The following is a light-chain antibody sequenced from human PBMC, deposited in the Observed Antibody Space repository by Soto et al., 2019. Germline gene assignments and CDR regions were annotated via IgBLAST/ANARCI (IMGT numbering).Light chain of an antibody. Sequence: QSALTQPASVSGSPGQSITISCTGTSSDVGGYNYVSWYQQHPGKAPKLMIYHVSNRPSGVSNRFSGSKSGNTASLTISGLQAEDEADYYCSSYASSSTLYVFGAGTKLNVL. J-gene: IGLJ1*01. CDR1: SSDVGGYNY. CDR3: SSYASSSTLYV. V-gene: IGLV2-14*03. CDR2: HVS.